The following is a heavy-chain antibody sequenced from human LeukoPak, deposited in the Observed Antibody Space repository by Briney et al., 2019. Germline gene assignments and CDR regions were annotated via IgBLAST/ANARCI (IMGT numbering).Heavy chain of an antibody. CDR3: AIEGRARSSGWYNWFDL. CDR1: GYTFTGYY. D-gene: IGHD6-19*01. CDR2: INPNSGGT. Sequence: ASVKISCKASGYTFTGYYMHWLRQAPGQGLEWMGRINPNSGGTNYAQKFQGRVTMTRDTSISTAYMELSRLRSDDTAVYYCAIEGRARSSGWYNWFDLWGQGTLVTVSS. J-gene: IGHJ5*02. V-gene: IGHV1-2*06.